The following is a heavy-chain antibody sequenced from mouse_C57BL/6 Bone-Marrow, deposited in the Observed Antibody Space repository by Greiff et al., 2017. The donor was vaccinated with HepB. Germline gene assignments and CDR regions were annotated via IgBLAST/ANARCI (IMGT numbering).Heavy chain of an antibody. J-gene: IGHJ3*01. D-gene: IGHD2-5*01. Sequence: EVKLQESGGGLVKPGGSLNLSCAASGFTFSDYGMHWVRQAPEKGLEWVAYISSGSSTIYYADTVKGRFTISRDNAKNTLFLQMTSLRYEDPAMYCCARWSNSKPFAYWGQGKLVTVSA. CDR1: GFTFSDYG. V-gene: IGHV5-17*01. CDR2: ISSGSSTI. CDR3: ARWSNSKPFAY.